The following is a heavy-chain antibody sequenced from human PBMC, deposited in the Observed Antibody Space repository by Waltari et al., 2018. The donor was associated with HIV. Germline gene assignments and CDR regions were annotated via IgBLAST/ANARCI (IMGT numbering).Heavy chain of an antibody. CDR3: ARGAGYGFPVVDYYGMDV. D-gene: IGHD3-3*01. CDR2: TVQSGRT. J-gene: IGHJ6*02. CDR1: GGSISNSDW. V-gene: IGHV4-4*02. Sequence: QVQLQESGPGLVKPSGTLSLTCGVSGGSISNSDWWSWVRQPPGKGRGRIGETVQSGRTTYNPSVKSRVSTSVDKSKNHFSLNLSSVTAADTAVYYCARGAGYGFPVVDYYGMDVWGQGTTVIVSS.